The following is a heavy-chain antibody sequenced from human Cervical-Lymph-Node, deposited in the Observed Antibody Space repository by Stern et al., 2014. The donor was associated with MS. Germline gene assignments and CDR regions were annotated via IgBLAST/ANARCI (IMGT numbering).Heavy chain of an antibody. Sequence: VQLVESGGGVVHPGRSLRLSCAASGFTFTTYHMHWVRQAPGPGLEWVAVISYDGSTKYSADSVKGRFTISRDNSKNTLYLQMNSLRAEDTAVYYCARDLGIQQYGSYFDLWGQGTLVIVSS. J-gene: IGHJ4*02. CDR1: GFTFTTYH. CDR3: ARDLGIQQYGSYFDL. D-gene: IGHD4-17*01. CDR2: ISYDGSTK. V-gene: IGHV3-30-3*01.